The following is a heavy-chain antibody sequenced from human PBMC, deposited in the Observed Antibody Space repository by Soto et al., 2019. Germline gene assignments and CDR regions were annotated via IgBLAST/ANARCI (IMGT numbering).Heavy chain of an antibody. Sequence: EVQLVESGGGLVQPGWSLRLSCAASGFSCSDYYINWVRQAPGKGLEWVGRTRNKASSYTTDYAAFVKGRFTISRDDSKNLIYLQMNSLKTEDTAVYYCAREGSSSGPDYEYWGQGTLVTVSS. CDR2: TRNKASSYTT. D-gene: IGHD3-22*01. V-gene: IGHV3-72*01. CDR1: GFSCSDYY. CDR3: AREGSSSGPDYEY. J-gene: IGHJ4*02.